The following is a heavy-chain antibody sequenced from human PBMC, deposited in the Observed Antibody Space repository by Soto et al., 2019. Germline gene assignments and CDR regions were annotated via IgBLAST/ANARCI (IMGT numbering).Heavy chain of an antibody. CDR3: ARDLLWFGSRGGFDP. CDR2: IILIFGTA. Sequence: QVQLVQSGAEVKKPGSSVKVSCKASGGTFSSYAISWVRQAPGQGLEWMGGIILIFGTANYAQKFQGRVTITADKSTNTAYMELSSLRSEDTAVYYCARDLLWFGSRGGFDPWGQGTLVTVSS. V-gene: IGHV1-69*06. CDR1: GGTFSSYA. J-gene: IGHJ5*02. D-gene: IGHD3-10*01.